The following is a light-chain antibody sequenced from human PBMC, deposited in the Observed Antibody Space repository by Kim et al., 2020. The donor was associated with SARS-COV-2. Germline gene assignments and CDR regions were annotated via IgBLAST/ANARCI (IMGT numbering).Light chain of an antibody. CDR2: EAS. CDR3: QQYDIPPYT. J-gene: IGKJ2*01. Sequence: SASVGDRVTITCQASQDIRNYLNWYQQKAGKAPKLLIYEASNLETGVPSRLSGSGSGTDFTFTISSLQPEEIATYYCQQYDIPPYTFGQGTKLEI. V-gene: IGKV1-33*01. CDR1: QDIRNY.